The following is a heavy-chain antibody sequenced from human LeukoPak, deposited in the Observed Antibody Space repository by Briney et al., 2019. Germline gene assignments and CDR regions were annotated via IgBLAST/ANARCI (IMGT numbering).Heavy chain of an antibody. CDR1: GISLSNYA. J-gene: IGHJ4*02. Sequence: GGSLRLSCVVSGISLSNYAMTWVRQAPGKELEWVSYISERGGSTTYADSVKGRFTISSDTSLNTLYLQMTSLRAEDTAVYFCAKRGIVIRGILVIGYHQEAYHYDFWGQGVLVTVSS. V-gene: IGHV3-23*01. CDR3: AKRGIVIRGILVIGYHQEAYHYDF. CDR2: ISERGGST. D-gene: IGHD3-10*01.